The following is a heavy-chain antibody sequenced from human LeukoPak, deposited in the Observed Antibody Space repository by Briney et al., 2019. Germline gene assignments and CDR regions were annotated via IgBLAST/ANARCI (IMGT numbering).Heavy chain of an antibody. CDR2: ICPRSTYI. D-gene: IGHD1-1*01. Sequence: PGGSLRLSCAASGFTFSTYTMNWVRQAPGKGLEWVSSICPRSTYIYYGDPVKGRFTISRDYAENSLSLQMDSLRAEDTAVYYCVRVSGRLERQSDLDYWGQGTLVTVSS. CDR1: GFTFSTYT. CDR3: VRVSGRLERQSDLDY. V-gene: IGHV3-21*01. J-gene: IGHJ4*02.